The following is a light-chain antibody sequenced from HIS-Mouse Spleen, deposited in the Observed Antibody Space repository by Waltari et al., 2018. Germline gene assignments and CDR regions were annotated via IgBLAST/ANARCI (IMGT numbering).Light chain of an antibody. CDR3: QSYDSSNHVV. V-gene: IGLV6-57*04. Sequence: NFMLTQPHSVSESPGKTVTISCTRSRGSISSNYVHGSQQRPGSAPTTVIYEDNQRPSGVPDRFSGSIDSSSNSASLTISGLKTEDEADYYCQSYDSSNHVVFGGGTKLTVL. CDR2: EDN. J-gene: IGLJ2*01. CDR1: RGSISSNY.